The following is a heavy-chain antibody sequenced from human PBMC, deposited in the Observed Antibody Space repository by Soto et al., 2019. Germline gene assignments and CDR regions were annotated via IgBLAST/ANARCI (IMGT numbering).Heavy chain of an antibody. CDR1: GGAFSNYA. J-gene: IGHJ6*02. V-gene: IGHV1-69*06. CDR3: ASWSNFNPLYYEGLDV. D-gene: IGHD3-16*01. Sequence: QVQLLQSGAEVKKPGSSVKVSCKVSGGAFSNYALNWVRHGPGQRLEWLGGIIPLHNTSNYSLKFLVRVTFTADISSTTVYVELDSMSSDDTATYYCASWSNFNPLYYEGLDVWGQGTTVSVSS. CDR2: IIPLHNTS.